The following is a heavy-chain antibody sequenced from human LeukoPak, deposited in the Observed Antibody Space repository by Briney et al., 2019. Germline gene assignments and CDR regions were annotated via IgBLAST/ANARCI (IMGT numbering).Heavy chain of an antibody. D-gene: IGHD3-3*01. CDR2: IYSGGST. J-gene: IGHJ4*02. Sequence: PGGSLRLSCAASGFTFSSYAMTWVRQAPGKGLEWVSVIYSGGSTYYADSVKGRFTISRDNSKNTLYLQMNSLRAEDTAVYYCARSELDFWSGLIDCWGQGTLVTVSS. V-gene: IGHV3-66*01. CDR3: ARSELDFWSGLIDC. CDR1: GFTFSSYA.